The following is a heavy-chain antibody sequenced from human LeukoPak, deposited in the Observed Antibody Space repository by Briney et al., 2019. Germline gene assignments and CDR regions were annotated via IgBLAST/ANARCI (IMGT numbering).Heavy chain of an antibody. V-gene: IGHV4-59*01. CDR2: IYYSGST. Sequence: SETLSLTCTVSGGSISSYYWSWIRQPPGKGLEWIGYIYYSGSTNYNPSLKSRVTISVDTSKNQFSLKLSSVTAADTAVYYCARYRSNPGGFDPWGQGTLVTVSS. CDR3: ARYRSNPGGFDP. D-gene: IGHD2-2*01. CDR1: GGSISSYY. J-gene: IGHJ5*02.